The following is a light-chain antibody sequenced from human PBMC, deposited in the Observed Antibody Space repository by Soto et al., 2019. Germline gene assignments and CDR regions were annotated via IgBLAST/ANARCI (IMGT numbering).Light chain of an antibody. J-gene: IGKJ2*01. V-gene: IGKV1-27*01. Sequence: DIQMTQSPSSLSASVGDRVTITCRTSQGISNYLAWYQQKPGKVPKLLLFAASTLQSGVPSRFSGSGSWTDFTLTISSLQPEDVATYYCQKYNNAPYAFGQGTKLEIK. CDR1: QGISNY. CDR2: AAS. CDR3: QKYNNAPYA.